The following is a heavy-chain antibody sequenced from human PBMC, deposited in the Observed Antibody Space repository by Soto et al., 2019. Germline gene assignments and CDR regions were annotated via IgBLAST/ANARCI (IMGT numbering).Heavy chain of an antibody. CDR2: IFYNGGT. CDR1: GGSVNSGSHY. V-gene: IGHV4-61*01. Sequence: SETLSLTCTVSGGSVNSGSHYWSWIRQSPGKGLEWIGYIFYNGGTNNNPSLKSRVTISVDKSKNQFSLRLSSVTAADTAVYYLASDVTGNAYGRFGSRGQGTLVAVAS. D-gene: IGHD1-1*01. J-gene: IGHJ4*02. CDR3: ASDVTGNAYGRFGS.